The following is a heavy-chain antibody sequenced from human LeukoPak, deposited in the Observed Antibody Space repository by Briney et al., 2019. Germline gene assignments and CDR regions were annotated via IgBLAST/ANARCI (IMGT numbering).Heavy chain of an antibody. D-gene: IGHD4-17*01. J-gene: IGHJ6*04. V-gene: IGHV3-23*01. CDR2: INPSGSGT. CDR3: AKDGLPTVTCYYYYGMDV. Sequence: GGSLRLSCAASGLTFSSYAMTWVRQAPGKGLEWISTINPSGSGTYYADSVRGRFTISRDNSKTTLYLQMNSLRAEDTAVYYCAKDGLPTVTCYYYYGMDVWGKGTTVTVSS. CDR1: GLTFSSYA.